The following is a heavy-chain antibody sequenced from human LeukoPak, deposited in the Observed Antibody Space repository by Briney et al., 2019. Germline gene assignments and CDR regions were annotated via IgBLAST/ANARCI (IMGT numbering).Heavy chain of an antibody. D-gene: IGHD4-23*01. V-gene: IGHV4-59*12. CDR2: FYHSGNN. Sequence: SETLSLTCTVSGGSISSYYWSWIRQPPGKGLQWIAYFYHSGNNDYNPSLKSRVTISVDRSKNQFSLKLSSVTAADTAVYYCARTCGGWLSPPNWFNPWGQGTLVTVS. J-gene: IGHJ5*02. CDR3: ARTCGGWLSPPNWFNP. CDR1: GGSISSYY.